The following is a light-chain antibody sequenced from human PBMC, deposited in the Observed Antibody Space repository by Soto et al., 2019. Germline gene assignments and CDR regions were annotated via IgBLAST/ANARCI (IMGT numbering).Light chain of an antibody. CDR1: HSISGT. CDR3: QQYNSYSEA. CDR2: DAS. Sequence: IHISQSPSTLSAYVGDRVTITCRASHSISGTLAWYQQKPGKAPKLLIFDASSVERGVPSRFSGSGSGTEFTLTISSLQPDDFATYYCQQYNSYSEAFGQGTKVDI. V-gene: IGKV1-5*01. J-gene: IGKJ1*01.